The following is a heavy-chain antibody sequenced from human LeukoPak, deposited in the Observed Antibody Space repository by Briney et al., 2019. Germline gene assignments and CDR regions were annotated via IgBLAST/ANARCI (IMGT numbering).Heavy chain of an antibody. D-gene: IGHD6-25*01. CDR2: IKQDGSEK. CDR3: VRISTAAAGADY. Sequence: GGSLRLSCAASGFTFSSSWMSWVRQAPGKGLEWVDNIKQDGSEKYYVESVKGRFTISRDNTKNSLYLQMDSLTAEDTAVYYCVRISTAAAGADYWGQGTLVTVSS. CDR1: GFTFSSSW. V-gene: IGHV3-7*01. J-gene: IGHJ4*02.